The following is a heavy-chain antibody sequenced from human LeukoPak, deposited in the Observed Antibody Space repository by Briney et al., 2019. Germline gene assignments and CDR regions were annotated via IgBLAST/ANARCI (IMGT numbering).Heavy chain of an antibody. Sequence: GGSLRLSCAASGVTFNKNWMSWVRHPPGKGLEWVANIKEDGSEKYYVDSVKGRFTISRDNAKKSLYLQMNSLRAEDTAVYYCARSSYGDSTFDYWGQGTLVTVSS. J-gene: IGHJ4*02. D-gene: IGHD4-17*01. V-gene: IGHV3-7*01. CDR1: GVTFNKNW. CDR2: IKEDGSEK. CDR3: ARSSYGDSTFDY.